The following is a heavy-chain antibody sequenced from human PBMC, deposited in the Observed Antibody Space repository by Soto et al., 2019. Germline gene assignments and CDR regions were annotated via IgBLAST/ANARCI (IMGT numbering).Heavy chain of an antibody. V-gene: IGHV4-59*01. J-gene: IGHJ6*02. CDR2: IYYSGST. CDR3: ARDAQQLGYSYYYYGMDV. CDR1: GGSISSYY. Sequence: SETLSLTCTVSGGSISSYYWSWIRQPPGKGLEWIGYIYYSGSTNYNPSLKSRVTISVDTSKNQFSLKLSSVTAADTAVYYCARDAQQLGYSYYYYGMDVWGQGTTVTVS. D-gene: IGHD6-13*01.